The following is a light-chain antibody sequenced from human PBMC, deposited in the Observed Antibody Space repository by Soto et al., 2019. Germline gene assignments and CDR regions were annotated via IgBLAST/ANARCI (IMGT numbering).Light chain of an antibody. CDR2: DES. Sequence: EIVLTQSPATLSLSPGDRANLSCRASEGISSDLAWYQHKPGQAPRLLIHDESKRATGISGRFSGSGFETDFALIISDLEPEDSAVYYCQHRHKWPPMYTFGQGTKLEI. J-gene: IGKJ2*01. CDR1: EGISSD. CDR3: QHRHKWPPMYT. V-gene: IGKV3-11*01.